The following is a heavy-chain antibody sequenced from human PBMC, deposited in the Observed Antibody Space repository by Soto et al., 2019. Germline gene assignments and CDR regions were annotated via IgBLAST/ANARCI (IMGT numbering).Heavy chain of an antibody. CDR2: IKQDGSEK. J-gene: IGHJ6*02. Sequence: PGGSLRLSCAASGFTFSSYWMSWVRQAPGKGLEWVANIKQDGSEKYYVDSVKGRFTISRDNARNSLYLQMNSLRAEDTAVYYCARAGLWFGELLNYYYYGMDVWGQGTTVTVSS. V-gene: IGHV3-7*01. D-gene: IGHD3-10*01. CDR3: ARAGLWFGELLNYYYYGMDV. CDR1: GFTFSSYW.